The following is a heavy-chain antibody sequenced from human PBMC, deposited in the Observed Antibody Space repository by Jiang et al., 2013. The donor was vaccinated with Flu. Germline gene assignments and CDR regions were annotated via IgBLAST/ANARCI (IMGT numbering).Heavy chain of an antibody. CDR3: ARGDCSGGSCYGVFKGWYFDL. CDR2: IYHSGST. Sequence: KGLEWIGEIYHSGSTNYNPSLKSRVTISVDKSKNQFSLKLSSVTAADTAVYHCARGDCSGGSCYGVFKGWYFDLWGRGTLVTVSS. V-gene: IGHV4-4*02. D-gene: IGHD2-15*01. J-gene: IGHJ2*01.